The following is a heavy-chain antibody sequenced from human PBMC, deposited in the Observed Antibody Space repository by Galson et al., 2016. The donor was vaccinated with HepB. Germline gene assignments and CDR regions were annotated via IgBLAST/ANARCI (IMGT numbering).Heavy chain of an antibody. CDR2: ISGSGGST. V-gene: IGHV3-23*01. CDR1: GFTFSSYA. D-gene: IGHD6-13*01. CDR3: AKASSPGYYYGMDV. Sequence: SLRLSCAASGFTFSSYAMSWVRQAPGKGLGWVSAISGSGGSTYYADSVKGRFTISRDNSKNTLYLQMNSLRAEDTAVYYCAKASSPGYYYGMDVWGQGTTVTVSS. J-gene: IGHJ6*02.